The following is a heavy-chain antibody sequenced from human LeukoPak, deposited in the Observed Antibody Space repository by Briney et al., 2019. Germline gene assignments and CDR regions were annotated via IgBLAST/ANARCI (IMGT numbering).Heavy chain of an antibody. CDR3: ARTPYSGSSHPIDY. CDR2: ISAYNGNT. CDR1: GYTFTSYG. J-gene: IGHJ4*02. V-gene: IGHV1-18*01. D-gene: IGHD1-26*01. Sequence: GASVKVSCKASGYTFTSYGISWVRQAPGQGLEWMGWISAYNGNTNYAQKPQGRVTMTTDTSTSTAYMELRSLRSDDTAVYYCARTPYSGSSHPIDYWGQGTLVTVSS.